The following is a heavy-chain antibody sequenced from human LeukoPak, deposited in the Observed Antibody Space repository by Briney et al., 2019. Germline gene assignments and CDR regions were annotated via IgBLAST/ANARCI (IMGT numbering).Heavy chain of an antibody. CDR2: ISYDGSNK. CDR1: GFTFSSYG. J-gene: IGHJ4*02. Sequence: PGGSLRLSCAASGFTFSSYGMHWVRQAPGKGLEWVAVISYDGSNKYYADSVKGRFTISRDNSKNTLYLQMSSLRAEDTAVYYCAKAHVRYYYDSSGYYYFDYWGQGTLVTVSS. V-gene: IGHV3-30*18. CDR3: AKAHVRYYYDSSGYYYFDY. D-gene: IGHD3-22*01.